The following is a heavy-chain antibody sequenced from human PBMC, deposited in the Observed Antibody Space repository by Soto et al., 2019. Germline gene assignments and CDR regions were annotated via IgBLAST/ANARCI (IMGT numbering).Heavy chain of an antibody. CDR1: GGTFSSYA. CDR3: ARDRRYYDSSGYTTYDY. CDR2: IIPIFGTA. V-gene: IGHV1-69*13. D-gene: IGHD3-22*01. Sequence: ASVKVSCKASGGTFSSYAISWVRQAPGQGLEWMGGIIPIFGTANYAQKFQGRVTITADESTSTAYMELSSLRSEDTAVYYCARDRRYYDSSGYTTYDYWGQGTLVTVSS. J-gene: IGHJ4*02.